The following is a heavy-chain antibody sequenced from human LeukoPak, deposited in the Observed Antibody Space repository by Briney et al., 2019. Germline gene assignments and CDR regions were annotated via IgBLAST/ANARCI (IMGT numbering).Heavy chain of an antibody. CDR3: ARDLFHTAMANY. CDR1: GFTFGSYA. D-gene: IGHD5-18*01. J-gene: IGHJ4*02. V-gene: IGHV3-30*04. Sequence: GGSLRLSCAASGFTFGSYAMHWVRQAPGKGLEWVAVISYDGSNKYYADSVKGRFTISRGNSKNTLYLQMNSLRAEDTAVYYCARDLFHTAMANYWGQGTLVTVSS. CDR2: ISYDGSNK.